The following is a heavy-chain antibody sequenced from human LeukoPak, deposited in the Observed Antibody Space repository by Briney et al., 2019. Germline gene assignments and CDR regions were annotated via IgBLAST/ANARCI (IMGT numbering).Heavy chain of an antibody. CDR1: GFTFSSYS. V-gene: IGHV3-21*01. Sequence: PGGSLRLSCAASGFTFSSYSMNWVRQAPGKGLEWVSSISSSSSYIYYADSVKGRFTISRDNAKNSLYLQMNSLRAEDTAVYYCAKRIQYSSSSAYFDYWGQGTLVTVSS. CDR2: ISSSSSYI. CDR3: AKRIQYSSSSAYFDY. D-gene: IGHD6-6*01. J-gene: IGHJ4*02.